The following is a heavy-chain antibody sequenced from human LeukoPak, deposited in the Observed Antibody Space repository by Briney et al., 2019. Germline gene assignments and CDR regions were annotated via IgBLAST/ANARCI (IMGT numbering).Heavy chain of an antibody. CDR1: GFTFSSYW. D-gene: IGHD5-18*01. CDR3: ASGYSYGFLFEY. V-gene: IGHV3-74*01. J-gene: IGHJ4*02. Sequence: PGGSLRLSCAASGFTFSSYWMHWVRRAPGKGLVWVSRINSDGSSTSYADSVKGRFTISRGNAKNTLYLQMNNLRAEDTAVYYCASGYSYGFLFEYWGQGTLVTVSS. CDR2: INSDGSST.